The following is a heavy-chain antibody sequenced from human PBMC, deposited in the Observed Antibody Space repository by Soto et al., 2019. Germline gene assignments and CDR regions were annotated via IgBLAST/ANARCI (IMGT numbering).Heavy chain of an antibody. D-gene: IGHD3-10*01. V-gene: IGHV3-49*03. CDR2: IRSKAYGGTA. CDR3: SRGVGGSGGYYRSALLSGFDY. CDR1: GFTFGDYA. J-gene: IGHJ4*02. Sequence: GGSLRLSCTASGFTFGDYAMNWFRQAPGKGLEWVGFIRSKAYGGTAEYAASVKGRFTISRDDSKSIAHLQMNSLKTEDTAVYCCSRGVGGSGGYYRSALLSGFDYWGQGTLVTVSS.